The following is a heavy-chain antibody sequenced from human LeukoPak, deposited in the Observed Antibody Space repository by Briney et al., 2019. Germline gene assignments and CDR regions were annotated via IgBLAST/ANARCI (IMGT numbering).Heavy chain of an antibody. J-gene: IGHJ5*02. CDR3: ARDQGAVAGGWFDP. V-gene: IGHV3-11*06. Sequence: PGGSLRLSCAASGFTFSDYYMSWIRQAPGKGLEWVSYISSSSSYTNYADSVKGRFTISRDNAKNSLYLQMNSLRAEDTAVYYCARDQGAVAGGWFDPWGQGTLVTVSS. CDR2: ISSSSSYT. CDR1: GFTFSDYY. D-gene: IGHD6-19*01.